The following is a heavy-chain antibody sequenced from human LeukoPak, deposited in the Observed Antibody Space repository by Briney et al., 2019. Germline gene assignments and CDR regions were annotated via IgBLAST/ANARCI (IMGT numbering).Heavy chain of an antibody. CDR1: GFTFSSYE. CDR3: ARARRDILTGYHDY. Sequence: GGSLRLSCATSGFTFSSYEMNWVRQAPGKGLERLSYISSSGSTMYYADSVKGRFTISRDNAKNSLYLQMSSLRAGDTAVYYCARARRDILTGYHDYWGQGTLVTVSS. CDR2: ISSSGSTM. J-gene: IGHJ4*02. D-gene: IGHD3-9*01. V-gene: IGHV3-48*03.